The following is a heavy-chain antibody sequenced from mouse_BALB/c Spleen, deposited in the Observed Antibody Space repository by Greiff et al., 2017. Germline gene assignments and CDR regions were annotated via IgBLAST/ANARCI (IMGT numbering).Heavy chain of an antibody. Sequence: EVQLQESGPELVKPGASVKIPCKASGYTFTDYNMDWVKQSHGKSLEWIGDINPNNGGTIYNQKFKGKATLTVDKSSSTAYMELRSLTSEDAAVYDCARWVRGYAMDYWGQGTSVTVSS. D-gene: IGHD2-14*01. CDR3: ARWVRGYAMDY. CDR1: GYTFTDYN. J-gene: IGHJ4*01. CDR2: INPNNGGT. V-gene: IGHV1-18*01.